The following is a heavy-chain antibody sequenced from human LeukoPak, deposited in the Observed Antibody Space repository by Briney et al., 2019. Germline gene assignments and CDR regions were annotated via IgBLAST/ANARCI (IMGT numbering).Heavy chain of an antibody. J-gene: IGHJ5*02. CDR1: GFTVSSKY. CDR3: AREGSIAAAGTNWFDP. CDR2: IYSGGST. V-gene: IGHV3-66*01. D-gene: IGHD6-13*01. Sequence: GGSLRLSCAASGFTVSSKYMSWVRQAPGKGLEWVSVIYSGGSTYYADSVKGRFTISRDNSKNTLYLQMNSLRAEDTAVYYCAREGSIAAAGTNWFDPWGQGTLVTVSS.